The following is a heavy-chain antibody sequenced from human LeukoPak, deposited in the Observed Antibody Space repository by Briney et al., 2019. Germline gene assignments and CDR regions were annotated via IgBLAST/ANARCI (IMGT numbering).Heavy chain of an antibody. D-gene: IGHD2-15*01. Sequence: SETLSLTCAVYGGSFSGYYWSWIRQPPGKGLEWIGEINHSGSTNYNPSLKSRVTISVDTSKNQFSLKLSSVTAADTAVYYCARLLCSGGSCYVVFDYWGQGTLVTVSS. V-gene: IGHV4-34*01. CDR2: INHSGST. J-gene: IGHJ4*02. CDR1: GGSFSGYY. CDR3: ARLLCSGGSCYVVFDY.